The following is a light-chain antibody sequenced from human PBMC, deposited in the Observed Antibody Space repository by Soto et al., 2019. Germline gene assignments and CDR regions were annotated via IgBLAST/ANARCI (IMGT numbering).Light chain of an antibody. CDR2: GAS. V-gene: IGKV3-15*01. J-gene: IGKJ4*01. CDR1: QSVSSK. Sequence: EIVMTQSPATLSVSPGERATLSCRASQSVSSKLAWYQQKPGQAPRLLIYGASTRATGIPARFSGSGSGTEFTLTISSLQSEDFGVYYWQQYNNWPLTFGGRTKV. CDR3: QQYNNWPLT.